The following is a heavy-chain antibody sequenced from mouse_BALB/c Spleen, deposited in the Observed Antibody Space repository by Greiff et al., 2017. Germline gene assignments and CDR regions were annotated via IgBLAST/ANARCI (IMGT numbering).Heavy chain of an antibody. J-gene: IGHJ3*01. CDR3: ARHEYGKKLAY. CDR1: GFAFSSYD. D-gene: IGHD2-1*01. CDR2: ISSGGGST. Sequence: DVKLVESGGGLVKPGGSLKLSCAASGFAFSSYDMSWVRQTPEKRLEWVAYISSGGGSTYYPDTVKGRFTISRDNAKNTLYLQMSSMKSEDTAMYYSARHEYGKKLAYWGQGTLVTVTA. V-gene: IGHV5-12-1*01.